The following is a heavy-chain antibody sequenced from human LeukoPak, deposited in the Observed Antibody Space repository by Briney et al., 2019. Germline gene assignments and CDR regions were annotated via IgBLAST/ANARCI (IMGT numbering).Heavy chain of an antibody. Sequence: PGGSLRLSCAASGFTFSSYSMNWVRQAPGKGLEWVSSISSSSSYIYYADSVKGRFTISRDNAKNSLYLQMNSLRAEDTAVYYCAKDVNSGIAVAGHYFDYWGQGTLVTVSS. V-gene: IGHV3-21*01. CDR1: GFTFSSYS. CDR3: AKDVNSGIAVAGHYFDY. D-gene: IGHD6-19*01. CDR2: ISSSSSYI. J-gene: IGHJ4*02.